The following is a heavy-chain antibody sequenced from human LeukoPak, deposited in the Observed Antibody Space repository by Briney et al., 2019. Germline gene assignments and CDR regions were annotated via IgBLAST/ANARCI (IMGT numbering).Heavy chain of an antibody. V-gene: IGHV4-59*01. CDR3: ARAPHIAVAGSGYYYYYMDV. CDR1: GGSISSYY. D-gene: IGHD6-19*01. Sequence: NPSETLSLTCTVSGGSISSYYWSWIRQPPGKGLEWIGYIYYSGSTNYNPSLKSRVTISVDTSKNQFSLKLSSVTAADTAVYYCARAPHIAVAGSGYYYYYMDVWGKGTTVTVSS. CDR2: IYYSGST. J-gene: IGHJ6*03.